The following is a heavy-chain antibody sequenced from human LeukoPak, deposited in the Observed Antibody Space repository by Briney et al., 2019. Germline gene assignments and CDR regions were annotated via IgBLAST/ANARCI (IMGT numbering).Heavy chain of an antibody. J-gene: IGHJ3*02. V-gene: IGHV3-73*01. D-gene: IGHD3-10*01. CDR2: IRSKANSYAT. Sequence: GGSLRLSCAASGFTFSGSAMHWVRQASGKGLEWVGRIRSKANSYATAYAASVKGRFTISRDNAKNSLYLQMNSLRAEDTALYYCAKGVRITMVRGAFDIWGQGTMVTVSS. CDR1: GFTFSGSA. CDR3: AKGVRITMVRGAFDI.